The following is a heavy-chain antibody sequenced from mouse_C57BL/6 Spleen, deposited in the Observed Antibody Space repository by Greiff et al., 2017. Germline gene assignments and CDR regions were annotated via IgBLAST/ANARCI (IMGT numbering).Heavy chain of an antibody. D-gene: IGHD3-3*01. V-gene: IGHV3-6*01. J-gene: IGHJ4*01. CDR2: ISYDGSN. CDR1: GYSITSGYY. Sequence: DVQLQESGPGLVKPSQSLSLTCSVTGYSITSGYYWNWIRQFPGNKLEWMGYISYDGSNNYNPSLKNRNSITRDTSKSQFFLKLKSVTTEDTATYYCARGGWVYAMDYWGQGTSVTVSS. CDR3: ARGGWVYAMDY.